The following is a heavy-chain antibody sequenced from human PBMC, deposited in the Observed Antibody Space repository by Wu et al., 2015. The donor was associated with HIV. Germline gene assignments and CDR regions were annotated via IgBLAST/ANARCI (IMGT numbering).Heavy chain of an antibody. Sequence: QVQLVQSGAEVKKPGSSVKVSCKASGGTFSSYAISWVRQAPGQGLEWMGRIIPIFGTANYAQKFQGGVTITADESTSTAYMELSSLRSEDTAVYYCAREGTYYYDSSGSSRVSVPGAFDIWGQGTMVTVSS. CDR1: GGTFSSYA. CDR2: IIPIFGTA. V-gene: IGHV1-69*13. J-gene: IGHJ3*02. CDR3: AREGTYYYDSSGSSRVSVPGAFDI. D-gene: IGHD3-22*01.